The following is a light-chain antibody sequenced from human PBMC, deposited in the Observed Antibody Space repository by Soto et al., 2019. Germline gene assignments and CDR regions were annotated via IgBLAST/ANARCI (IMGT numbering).Light chain of an antibody. CDR2: KAS. CDR3: QQYDVYST. CDR1: QSVSSW. Sequence: IQISQSPSTLSASVGGTVTITCRASQSVSSWLAWYQQKPGLAPKLLMYKASTLQSGVSSRFSGSGYGTLFTLTISRLQPDDSATYYCQQYDVYSTFGQGTKVDIK. J-gene: IGKJ1*01. V-gene: IGKV1-5*03.